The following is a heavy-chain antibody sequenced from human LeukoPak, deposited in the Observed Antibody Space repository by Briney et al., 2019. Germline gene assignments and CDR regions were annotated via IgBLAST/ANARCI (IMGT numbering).Heavy chain of an antibody. CDR2: IKQDGSEK. CDR1: GFTFSSYW. Sequence: PGGSLRLSCAASGFTFSSYWMSWVRQAPGKGLEWVANIKQDGSEKYYVDSVKGRFTISRDNAKNSPYLQMNSLRAEDTAVYYCACLRRLVPPRYWGQGTRVTVSS. V-gene: IGHV3-7*01. CDR3: ACLRRLVPPRY. J-gene: IGHJ4*02. D-gene: IGHD6-6*01.